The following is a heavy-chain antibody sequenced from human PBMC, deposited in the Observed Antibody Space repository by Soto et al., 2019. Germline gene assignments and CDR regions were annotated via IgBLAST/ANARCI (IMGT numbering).Heavy chain of an antibody. CDR3: ARGGDGYSYYAL. V-gene: IGHV1-18*01. J-gene: IGHJ4*02. CDR1: GYTFTNYG. CDR2: ISAYNGNT. Sequence: QVQLVQSGAEVKKPGASVKVSCKASGYTFTNYGISWVRQAPGQGLEWMGWISAYNGNTNYAQKLQGRVTMTTDTSTTTVYVGLRSLSSDDTAVYYCARGGDGYSYYALWGQGTLVTVSS. D-gene: IGHD4-4*01.